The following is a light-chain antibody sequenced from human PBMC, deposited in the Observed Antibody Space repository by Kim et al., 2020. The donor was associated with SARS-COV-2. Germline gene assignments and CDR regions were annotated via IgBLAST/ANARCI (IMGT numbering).Light chain of an antibody. CDR1: SSDVGGYNF. Sequence: GQSITIFCTGTSSDVGGYNFVSWYQQHAGVAPKLMIFDVSKRPSGVSDRFSASKSGNTASLTISGLQAEDEADYYCSSYASSTSYVFGTGTKVTVL. CDR3: SSYASSTSYV. CDR2: DVS. V-gene: IGLV2-14*03. J-gene: IGLJ1*01.